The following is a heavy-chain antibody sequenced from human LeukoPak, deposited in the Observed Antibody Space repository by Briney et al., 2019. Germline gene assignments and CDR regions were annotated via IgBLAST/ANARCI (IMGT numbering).Heavy chain of an antibody. CDR1: GFTFGNYW. J-gene: IGHJ4*02. D-gene: IGHD1-1*01. CDR3: AKDINWNDGFDY. V-gene: IGHV3-74*01. Sequence: GGSLRLSCAASGFTFGNYWMHWVRQAPGKGLVWVSRITNDGSSTSYADSVEGRFTISRDNAKNTLYLQMNSLRAEDTAVYYCAKDINWNDGFDYWGQGTLVTVSS. CDR2: ITNDGSST.